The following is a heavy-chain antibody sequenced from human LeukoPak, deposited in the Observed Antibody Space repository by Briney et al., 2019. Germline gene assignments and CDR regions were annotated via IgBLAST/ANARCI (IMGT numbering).Heavy chain of an antibody. CDR3: ARGRYLLYYFDY. D-gene: IGHD1-14*01. J-gene: IGHJ4*02. V-gene: IGHV4-39*01. CDR1: GDSISTSNSY. Sequence: PSETLSLICTVSGDSISTSNSYWGWIRQPPGKGLEWIGSIYHSGNTYYNASLKSRVTISVDTSKNQFSLKLSSVTAADTAVYYCARGRYLLYYFDYWGQGTLVTVSS. CDR2: IYHSGNT.